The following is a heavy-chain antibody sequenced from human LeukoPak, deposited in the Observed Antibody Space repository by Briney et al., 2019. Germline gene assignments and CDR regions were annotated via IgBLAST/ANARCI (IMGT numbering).Heavy chain of an antibody. CDR3: ARAGIVGANLDY. J-gene: IGHJ4*02. V-gene: IGHV1-2*02. CDR2: INPNSGGT. CDR1: GYTFTGYY. D-gene: IGHD1-26*01. Sequence: VASVKVSCKASGYTFTGYYMHWVRPAPGQGLEWMGWINPNSGGTNYAQKFQGRVTMTRDTSISTAYMELSRLRSDDTAVYYCARAGIVGANLDYWGQGTLVTVSS.